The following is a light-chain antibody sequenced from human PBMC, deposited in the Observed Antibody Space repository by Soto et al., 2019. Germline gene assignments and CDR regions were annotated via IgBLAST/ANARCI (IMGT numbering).Light chain of an antibody. CDR1: QSVGTK. V-gene: IGKV3-15*01. CDR2: GAS. Sequence: EIVMTQSPATLSVSPGERATLSCRASQSVGTKLAWYQQKPGQAPRLLIYGASTRATGIPARFSGSGSGTDFTLTISSLEPADFAVYYCQQRKTFGGGTKVDI. J-gene: IGKJ4*01. CDR3: QQRKT.